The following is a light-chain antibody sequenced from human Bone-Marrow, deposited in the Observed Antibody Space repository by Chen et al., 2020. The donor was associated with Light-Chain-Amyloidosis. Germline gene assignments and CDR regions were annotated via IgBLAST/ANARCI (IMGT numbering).Light chain of an antibody. V-gene: IGKV1-39*01. CDR1: QNITNY. CDR3: QQSYRYPRT. CDR2: SAS. Sequence: DIQVTQSPSSLSASVGDRITITCRASQNITNYLNWYQGQPETVPQLLVYSASKLHSGVPSRFIGSGGGADFSRNITALQHDDFETYDCQQSYRYPRTFGQGTRVE. J-gene: IGKJ1*01.